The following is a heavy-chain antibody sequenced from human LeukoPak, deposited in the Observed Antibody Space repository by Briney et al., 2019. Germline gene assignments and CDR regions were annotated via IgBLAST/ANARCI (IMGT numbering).Heavy chain of an antibody. J-gene: IGHJ3*02. V-gene: IGHV3-30-3*01. D-gene: IGHD4-17*01. CDR3: ARDPNGDYVGAFDI. CDR1: GFTFSSYG. Sequence: GGSLRLSCTASGFTFSSYGLHWVRQAPGKGLEWVATVSFDGINKYYAGSVKGRFTISRDNSKNTLYLQMNRQRAEDTAVYYCARDPNGDYVGAFDILGQGTMVTVSS. CDR2: VSFDGINK.